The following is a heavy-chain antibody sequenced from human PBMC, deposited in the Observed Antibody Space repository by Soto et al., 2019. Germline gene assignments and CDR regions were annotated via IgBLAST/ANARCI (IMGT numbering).Heavy chain of an antibody. CDR3: AKERTRSGYYDDYYYYGMDV. CDR2: IIPIYGTT. J-gene: IGHJ6*02. Sequence: GASVKVSCKASGGTFSSYAISWVRQAPGQGLEWMGWIIPIYGTTNYAQKLQGRVTMTTDTSTSTAYMELRSLRSDDTAVYYCAKERTRSGYYDDYYYYGMDVWGQGTTVTVSS. V-gene: IGHV1-18*01. CDR1: GGTFSSYA. D-gene: IGHD3-3*01.